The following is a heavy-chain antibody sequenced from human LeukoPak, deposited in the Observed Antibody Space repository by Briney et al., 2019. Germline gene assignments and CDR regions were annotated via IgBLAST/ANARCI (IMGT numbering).Heavy chain of an antibody. CDR1: GFTFSDYT. D-gene: IGHD6-19*01. Sequence: PGRSLRLSCAASGFTFSDYTIHWVRQAPGKGLEGVAVIWYDGSNKYYADSVKGRFTISRDNFKKTLYLQMNSLRDEDTAMYYCAPNSGTAARYWGQGTLVTVSP. CDR2: IWYDGSNK. J-gene: IGHJ4*02. CDR3: APNSGTAARY. V-gene: IGHV3-33*01.